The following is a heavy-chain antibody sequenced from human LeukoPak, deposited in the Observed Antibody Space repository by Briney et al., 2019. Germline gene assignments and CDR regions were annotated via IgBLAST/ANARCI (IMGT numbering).Heavy chain of an antibody. V-gene: IGHV3-7*03. CDR2: IKQDGSEK. CDR3: AKWSYYYYDSSGYPVPPDY. CDR1: GFTFSSYW. D-gene: IGHD3-22*01. Sequence: GGSLRLSCAASGFTFSSYWMSWVRQAPGKGLEWVANIKQDGSEKYYVDSVKGRFTISRDNSKNTLYLQMNSLRAEDTAVYYCAKWSYYYYDSSGYPVPPDYWGQGTLVTVSS. J-gene: IGHJ4*02.